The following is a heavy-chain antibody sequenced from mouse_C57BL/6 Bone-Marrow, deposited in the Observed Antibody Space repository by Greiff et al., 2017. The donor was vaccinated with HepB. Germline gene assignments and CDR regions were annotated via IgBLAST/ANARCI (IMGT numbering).Heavy chain of an antibody. J-gene: IGHJ4*01. CDR1: GYSITSGYD. Sequence: EVKLMESGPGMVKPSQSLSLTCTVTGYSITSGYDWHWIRHFPGNKLEWMGYISYSGSTNYNPSLKSRISITHDTSKNHFFLKLNSVTTEDTATYYCARGPHYYGRGYYYAMDYWGQGTSVTVSS. V-gene: IGHV3-1*01. CDR2: ISYSGST. D-gene: IGHD1-1*01. CDR3: ARGPHYYGRGYYYAMDY.